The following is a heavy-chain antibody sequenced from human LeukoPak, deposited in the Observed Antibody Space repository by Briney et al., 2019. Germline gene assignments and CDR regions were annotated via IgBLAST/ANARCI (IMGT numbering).Heavy chain of an antibody. CDR3: ARARVNYGDYLDSGVFDH. CDR2: IYYSGST. CDR1: GGSISSGGYY. V-gene: IGHV4-31*03. D-gene: IGHD4-17*01. Sequence: SQTLSLTCTVSGGSISSGGYYWSWIRQHPGKGLEWIGYIYYSGSTYYNPSLKSRVTISVDTSKNQFSLKLSSVTAADTAVYYCARARVNYGDYLDSGVFDHWGQGTLATVSS. J-gene: IGHJ4*02.